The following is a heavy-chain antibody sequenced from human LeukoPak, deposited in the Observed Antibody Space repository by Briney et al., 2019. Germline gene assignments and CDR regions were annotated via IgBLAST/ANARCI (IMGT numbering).Heavy chain of an antibody. D-gene: IGHD1-26*01. V-gene: IGHV3-23*01. CDR2: VTGSGSAT. J-gene: IGHJ4*02. CDR3: AKRFGESYGHFDY. Sequence: GGSLRLSCAAPGFTFSSYAMSWVRQAPGKGLEWVSAVTGSGSATDYADSVKGRFTISRDNSKNTLYLQMHSLRAEDTAVYYCAKRFGESYGHFDYWGQGTLVTVSS. CDR1: GFTFSSYA.